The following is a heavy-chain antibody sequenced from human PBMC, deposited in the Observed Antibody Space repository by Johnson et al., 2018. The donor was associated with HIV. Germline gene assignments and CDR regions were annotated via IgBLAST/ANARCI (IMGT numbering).Heavy chain of an antibody. CDR2: ISWNSRSL. CDR1: GFTFDDYD. CDR3: TKDVHYDSSDFLRLNAFDI. J-gene: IGHJ3*02. V-gene: IGHV3-9*01. Sequence: LLVESGGALVQPGRSLRLSCAASGFTFDDYDMHWVRQAPGKGLQWVSGISWNSRSLGYADSVKDRFSISRDNARHSLYLQMNSLRAEVTALYYCTKDVHYDSSDFLRLNAFDIWGEGTMVTVSS. D-gene: IGHD3-22*01.